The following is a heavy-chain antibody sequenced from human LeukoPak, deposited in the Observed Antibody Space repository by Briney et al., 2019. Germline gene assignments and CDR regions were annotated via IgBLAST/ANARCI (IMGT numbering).Heavy chain of an antibody. D-gene: IGHD6-6*01. CDR2: IYSSGST. J-gene: IGHJ4*02. CDR1: GGSISSYY. Sequence: SQTLSLTCTVSGGSISSYYWSWIRQPAGKGLEWIGRIYSSGSTNFNPSLKSRVTMSVDTSKNQFSLRLSSVTAADTAAYFCARENWRSKSIDFDSWGQGTLVTVSS. CDR3: ARENWRSKSIDFDS. V-gene: IGHV4-4*07.